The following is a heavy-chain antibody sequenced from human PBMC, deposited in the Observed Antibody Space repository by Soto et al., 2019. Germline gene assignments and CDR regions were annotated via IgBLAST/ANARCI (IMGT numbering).Heavy chain of an antibody. V-gene: IGHV3-23*01. CDR3: AKDWVEGTPTYYFDS. Sequence: GGSLRLSCAASGFTLSSYAMSWVRQAPGKGLEWVSSISGSGGGSTYYADSVKGRFTISRDNSKNTLYLQMNSMRDEDTAVYYCAKDWVEGTPTYYFDSWG. D-gene: IGHD1-1*01. CDR1: GFTLSSYA. CDR2: ISGSGGGST. J-gene: IGHJ4*01.